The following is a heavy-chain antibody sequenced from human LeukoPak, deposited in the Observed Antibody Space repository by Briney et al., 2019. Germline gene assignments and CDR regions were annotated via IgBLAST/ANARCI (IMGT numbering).Heavy chain of an antibody. CDR2: FDPEDGET. Sequence: ASVKVSCKVSGYTLTELSMHRVRQAPGKGLEWMGGFDPEDGETIYAQKFQGRVTMTEDTSTDTAYMELSSLRSEDTAVYYCATLSPLSIAAAGWYYYGMDVWGQGTTVTVSS. CDR1: GYTLTELS. J-gene: IGHJ6*02. D-gene: IGHD6-13*01. V-gene: IGHV1-24*01. CDR3: ATLSPLSIAAAGWYYYGMDV.